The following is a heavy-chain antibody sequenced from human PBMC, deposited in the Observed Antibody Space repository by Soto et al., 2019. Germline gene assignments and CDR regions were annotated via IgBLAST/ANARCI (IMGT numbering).Heavy chain of an antibody. J-gene: IGHJ5*02. CDR3: AREGCSSTTCYIPYNGFDP. CDR1: GGTFSHYA. D-gene: IGHD2-2*02. Sequence: QVQLVQSGAEVKKPGSSVKVSCKASGGTFSHYAINWVRQAPGQGLEWMGGIIPIIASATYAQKFQGRVTITADESTTTAYMELSSLTSEDTVVYYCAREGCSSTTCYIPYNGFDPWGQGTLVTVSS. V-gene: IGHV1-69*01. CDR2: IIPIIASA.